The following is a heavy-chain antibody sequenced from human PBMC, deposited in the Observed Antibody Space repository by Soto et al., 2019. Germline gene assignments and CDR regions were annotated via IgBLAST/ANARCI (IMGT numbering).Heavy chain of an antibody. D-gene: IGHD3-10*01. CDR3: AREGVLLHNWFDP. CDR2: IWYDGSNK. J-gene: IGHJ5*02. Sequence: QVQLVESGGGVVQPGRSLRLSCAASGFTFSSYGMHWVRQAPVKGLEWVAVIWYDGSNKYYADSVKGRFTISRDNSKNTLYLQMNSLRAEDTAVYYCAREGVLLHNWFDPWGQGTLVTVSS. V-gene: IGHV3-33*01. CDR1: GFTFSSYG.